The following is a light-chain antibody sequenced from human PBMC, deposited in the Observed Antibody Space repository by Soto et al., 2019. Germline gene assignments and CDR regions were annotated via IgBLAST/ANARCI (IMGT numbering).Light chain of an antibody. CDR1: SNDVGAYNY. CDR2: DVS. V-gene: IGLV2-14*03. J-gene: IGLJ1*01. CDR3: TSYTSSRTYV. Sequence: QSVLTQPASVSGSPGQSITVSCTGTSNDVGAYNYVSWYQQHPGTAPKLMIYDVSNPPSGVSNRFSGSKSGNTASLTISGLQAEDEADYYCTSYTSSRTYVFGTGTKLTVL.